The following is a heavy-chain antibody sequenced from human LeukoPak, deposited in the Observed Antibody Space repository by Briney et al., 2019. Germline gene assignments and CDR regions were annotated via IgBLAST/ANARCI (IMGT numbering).Heavy chain of an antibody. Sequence: GGSLRLSCAASGFTFSSYGMSWVRQAPGKGLEWVSAISGSGGSTYYADSVKGRFTISRDNSKNTLYLQMNSLRAEDTAVYYCARGRITMVRGVTPYYYYYMDVWGKGTTVTVSS. V-gene: IGHV3-23*01. J-gene: IGHJ6*03. CDR3: ARGRITMVRGVTPYYYYYMDV. CDR2: ISGSGGST. CDR1: GFTFSSYG. D-gene: IGHD3-10*01.